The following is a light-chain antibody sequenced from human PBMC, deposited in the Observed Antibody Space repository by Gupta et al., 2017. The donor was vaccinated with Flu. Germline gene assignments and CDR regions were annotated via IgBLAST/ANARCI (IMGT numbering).Light chain of an antibody. CDR2: ANT. V-gene: IGLV1-40*01. CDR3: QSYDSSLSAYV. J-gene: IGLJ1*01. Sequence: IYANTDRPSGVPARFSGSKSDISASLAITGLQAEDEADYYCQSYDSSLSAYVFATGTKVTVL.